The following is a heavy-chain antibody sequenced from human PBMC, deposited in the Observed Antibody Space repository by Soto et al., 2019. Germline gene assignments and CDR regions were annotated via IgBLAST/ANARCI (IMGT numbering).Heavy chain of an antibody. J-gene: IGHJ5*02. CDR3: ARVVWDCSGCSCHSGWFAA. V-gene: IGHV4-31*03. CDR2: IYYSGST. CDR1: GGSISSGGYY. Sequence: SETLSLTCTVSGGSISSGGYYWSLIRQHPGKGLEWIGYIYYSGSTYYNPSLKSRVTISVDTSKNQFSLKLSSVTAADTAVYYCARVVWDCSGCSCHSGWFAASVQGTLVTVSS. D-gene: IGHD2-15*01.